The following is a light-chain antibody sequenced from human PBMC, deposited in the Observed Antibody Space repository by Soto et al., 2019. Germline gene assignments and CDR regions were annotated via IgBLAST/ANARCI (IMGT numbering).Light chain of an antibody. CDR1: QSIRSNY. CDR3: QQYGSSPRT. V-gene: IGKV3-20*01. Sequence: EIVFTQSPGTLSLSPGESATLSCRASQSIRSNYVAWYQQKPGQGPRLLIYGASSRATGIPDRFSGSGSGTDFTLIISRLEPEDFAMYYCQQYGSSPRTVGQGTKVDIK. J-gene: IGKJ1*01. CDR2: GAS.